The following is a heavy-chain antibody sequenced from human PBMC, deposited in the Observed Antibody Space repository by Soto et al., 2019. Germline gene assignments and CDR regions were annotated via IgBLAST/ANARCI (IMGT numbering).Heavy chain of an antibody. Sequence: EVQLVESGGGLVQPGGSLRLSCAASGFTFSTYSMNWVRQAPGKGLEWVSYISSGSSTMYYADSVKGRFTISRDNARNSLYLQMNSLRDDDTAVYYCASLLSGSYNYWGQGTLVTVSS. D-gene: IGHD1-26*01. V-gene: IGHV3-48*02. CDR2: ISSGSSTM. CDR3: ASLLSGSYNY. J-gene: IGHJ4*02. CDR1: GFTFSTYS.